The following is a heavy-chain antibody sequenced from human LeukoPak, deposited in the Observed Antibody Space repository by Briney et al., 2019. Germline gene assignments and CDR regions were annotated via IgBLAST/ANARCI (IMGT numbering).Heavy chain of an antibody. CDR2: IYISGST. CDR3: ARANILVSGTGGSYYFDY. Sequence: SETLSLTCTVSGGSISSGIYYWSWIRQPAGKGLEWIGRIYISGSTNYNPSLKSRITISVDTSKNQFSLQLSSVTAADTAVYYCARANILVSGTGGSYYFDYWGQGTLVTVSS. J-gene: IGHJ4*02. CDR1: GGSISSGIYY. D-gene: IGHD6-19*01. V-gene: IGHV4-61*02.